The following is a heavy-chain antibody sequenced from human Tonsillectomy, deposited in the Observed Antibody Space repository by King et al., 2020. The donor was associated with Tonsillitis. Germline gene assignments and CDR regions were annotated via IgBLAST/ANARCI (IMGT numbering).Heavy chain of an antibody. J-gene: IGHJ6*03. CDR3: ARGSQLHSAGYYYYYMDV. Sequence: VQLVESGGGVVQPGRSLRLSCAVSGFTFSSYAIHWVRQAPGKGLEWVAAISYDGSSKYYADSVKGRFTISRDNSKNTLHLQMNSLRADDTAVYYCARGSQLHSAGYYYYYMDVWGKGTPLTVSS. V-gene: IGHV3-30*11. CDR1: GFTFSSYA. D-gene: IGHD2-2*01. CDR2: ISYDGSSK.